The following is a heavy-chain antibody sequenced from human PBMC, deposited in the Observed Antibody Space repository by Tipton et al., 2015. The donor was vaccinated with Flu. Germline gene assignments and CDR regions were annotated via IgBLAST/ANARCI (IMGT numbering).Heavy chain of an antibody. CDR2: IYESGST. V-gene: IGHV4-39*07. D-gene: IGHD1-1*01. CDR3: AREGVPSLGWNPDY. CDR1: GVSISSSGLY. J-gene: IGHJ4*02. Sequence: TLSLTCTVSGVSISSSGLYWGWIRQPPGKGLEWIANIYESGSTHFHPSLKSRVTISLDTSKNQFYLEMTSVTAADTAMYYCAREGVPSLGWNPDYWGQGTQVTVSS.